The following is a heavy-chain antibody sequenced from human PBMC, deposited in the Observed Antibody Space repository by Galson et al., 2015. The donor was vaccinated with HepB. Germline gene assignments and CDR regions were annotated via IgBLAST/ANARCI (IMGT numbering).Heavy chain of an antibody. Sequence: LRLSCAASGFTFSSYGMHWVRQAPGTGLEWVAVISYDGSNKYYADSVKGRFTISRDNSKNTLYLQMNSLRAEDTAVFYCAKDRSSSWYTGAGFDYWGQGTLVTVSS. D-gene: IGHD6-13*01. CDR3: AKDRSSSWYTGAGFDY. V-gene: IGHV3-30*18. CDR1: GFTFSSYG. J-gene: IGHJ4*02. CDR2: ISYDGSNK.